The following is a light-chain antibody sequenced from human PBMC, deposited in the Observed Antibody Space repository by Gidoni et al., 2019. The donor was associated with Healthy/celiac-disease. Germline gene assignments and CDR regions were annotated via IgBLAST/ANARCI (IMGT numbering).Light chain of an antibody. Sequence: EIVLSPSPGTLSLSPGESSPHSCRALQSVSSSYLAWYQQKPAQPPRLLLYGASSRATGIPDRFSGSGSATDFTLTISSLEPEDFAVYYCQQYGSSPPYTFGQGTKLEIK. CDR3: QQYGSSPPYT. CDR2: GAS. J-gene: IGKJ2*01. CDR1: QSVSSSY. V-gene: IGKV3-20*01.